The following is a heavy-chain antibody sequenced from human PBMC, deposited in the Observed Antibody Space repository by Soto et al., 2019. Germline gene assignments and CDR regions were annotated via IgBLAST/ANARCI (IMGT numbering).Heavy chain of an antibody. D-gene: IGHD3-9*01. CDR2: IIPIFGTA. CDR1: GGTFSSYA. J-gene: IGHJ6*02. V-gene: IGHV1-69*01. Sequence: QVQPVQSGAEVKKPGSSVKVSCKASGGTFSSYAISWVRQAPGQGLEWMGGIIPIFGTANYAQKFQGRVTITADESTSTAYMELSSLRSEDTAVYYCARYDILTGYSYYYYGMDVWGQGTTVTVSS. CDR3: ARYDILTGYSYYYYGMDV.